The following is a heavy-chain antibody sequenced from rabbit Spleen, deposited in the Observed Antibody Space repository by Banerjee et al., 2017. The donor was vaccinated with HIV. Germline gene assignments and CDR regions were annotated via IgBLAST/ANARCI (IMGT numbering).Heavy chain of an antibody. D-gene: IGHD8-1*01. CDR1: GFSFSSNW. CDR2: INIGTIIT. CDR3: ARDTGTSFSTYGMDL. Sequence: LEESGGGLVKPGGTLTLTCTVSGFSFSSNWICWVRQAPGKGLEWIACINIGTIITYYASWVNGRFTISKTSSTTVTLQMTSLTAADTATYFCARDTGTSFSTYGMDLWGQGPLVTVS. J-gene: IGHJ6*01. V-gene: IGHV1S45*01.